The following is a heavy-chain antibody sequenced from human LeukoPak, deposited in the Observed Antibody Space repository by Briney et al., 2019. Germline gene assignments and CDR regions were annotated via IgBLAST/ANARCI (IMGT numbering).Heavy chain of an antibody. CDR2: ISSSSSYT. V-gene: IGHV3-11*06. J-gene: IGHJ6*04. CDR1: GFTFSDYY. D-gene: IGHD3-9*01. Sequence: GGSLRLFCAASGFTFSDYYMSWIRQAPGKGLEWVSYISSSSSYTNYADSVKGRFTISRDNTKNALYLQRSILSDENTAVYYSAREFDSDYYYGMDVWGKGTTVTVAS. CDR3: AREFDSDYYYGMDV.